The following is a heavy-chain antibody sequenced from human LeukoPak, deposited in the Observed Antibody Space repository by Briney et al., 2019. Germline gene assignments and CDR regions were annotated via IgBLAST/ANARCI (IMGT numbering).Heavy chain of an antibody. CDR2: INHSGST. D-gene: IGHD1-26*01. Sequence: SETLSLTCAVYGGSFSGYYWSWIRQPPGKGLEWIGEINHSGSTNYNPSLKSRVTISVDTSKNQFSLKLSSVTAADTAVYYCASGLGSGSRLIPWGQGTLVTVSS. CDR1: GGSFSGYY. J-gene: IGHJ5*02. V-gene: IGHV4-34*01. CDR3: ASGLGSGSRLIP.